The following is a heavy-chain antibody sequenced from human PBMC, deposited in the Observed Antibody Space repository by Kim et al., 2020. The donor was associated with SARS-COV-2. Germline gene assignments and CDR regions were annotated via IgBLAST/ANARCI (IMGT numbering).Heavy chain of an antibody. D-gene: IGHD2-15*01. J-gene: IGHJ3*02. V-gene: IGHV4-38-2*02. CDR3: ARRGHSKLLGAFDI. CDR1: GYSISSGYY. Sequence: SETLSLTCTVSGYSISSGYYWGWIRQPPGKGLEWIGSIYHSGSTYYNPSLKSRVTISVDTSKNQFSLKLSSVTAADTAVYYCARRGHSKLLGAFDIWGQGTMVTVSS. CDR2: IYHSGST.